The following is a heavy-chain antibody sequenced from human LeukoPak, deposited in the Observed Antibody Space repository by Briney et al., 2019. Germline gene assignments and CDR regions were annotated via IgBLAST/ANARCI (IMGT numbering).Heavy chain of an antibody. CDR2: MYYGGDT. CDR3: ARVLIISNWFDP. J-gene: IGHJ5*02. Sequence: PSETLSLTCAVYGGSFSGYYWGWIRQPPGKGLEWIGSMYYGGDTYYNPSLKSRVTMSADTSKNQFSLKLNSVTAADTAVYYCARVLIISNWFDPWGQGTLVTVSS. CDR1: GGSFSGYY. D-gene: IGHD3-10*01. V-gene: IGHV4-34*01.